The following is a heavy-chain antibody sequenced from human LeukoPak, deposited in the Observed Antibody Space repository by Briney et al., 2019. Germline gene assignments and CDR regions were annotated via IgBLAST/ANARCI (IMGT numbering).Heavy chain of an antibody. D-gene: IGHD6-19*01. Sequence: GGSLRLSCAASGITFSNYAMSWVRQAPGKGLEWVSTISDSAVITYYADSVKGRFTISRDNSKNPLYLQMKSLRADDTAIYYCAAPAYSSGWDLAYWGQGTLVTVSS. V-gene: IGHV3-23*01. CDR2: ISDSAVIT. CDR1: GITFSNYA. CDR3: AAPAYSSGWDLAY. J-gene: IGHJ4*02.